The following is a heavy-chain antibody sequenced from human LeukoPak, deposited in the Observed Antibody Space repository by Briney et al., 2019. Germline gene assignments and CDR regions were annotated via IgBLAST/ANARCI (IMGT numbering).Heavy chain of an antibody. CDR3: ARGSYYYDSSGYVDY. Sequence: ASVKVFCKASGYTFTSYYMHWVRQAPGQGLEWMGIINPSGGSTSYAQKFQGRVTMTRDTSTSTVYMELSSLRSEDTAVYYCARGSYYYDSSGYVDYWGQGTLVTVSS. V-gene: IGHV1-46*01. CDR1: GYTFTSYY. J-gene: IGHJ4*02. CDR2: INPSGGST. D-gene: IGHD3-22*01.